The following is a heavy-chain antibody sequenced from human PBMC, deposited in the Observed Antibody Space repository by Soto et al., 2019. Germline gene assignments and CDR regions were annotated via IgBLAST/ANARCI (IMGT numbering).Heavy chain of an antibody. CDR2: IYDNGTT. V-gene: IGHV3-53*01. D-gene: IGHD3-10*01. CDR1: GLTVSNAY. CDR3: VRPLPSGRNYGLDV. Sequence: GGSLRLSCAASGLTVSNAYMAWVRQAPGMGLEWVSVIYDNGTTYYADSVKGRFTISRDTSTNTLSLQMDSLRAEDTAVYYCVRPLPSGRNYGLDVWGQGTTVTVSS. J-gene: IGHJ6*02.